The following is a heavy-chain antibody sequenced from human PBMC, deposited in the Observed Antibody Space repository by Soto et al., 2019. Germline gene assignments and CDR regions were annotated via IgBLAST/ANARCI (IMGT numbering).Heavy chain of an antibody. D-gene: IGHD3-3*01. V-gene: IGHV3-30*18. CDR3: AXDLDFGSGTEYYNGMGV. J-gene: IGHJ6*02. CDR1: GFTFSSYG. CDR2: ISYDGSNK. Sequence: PGGSLRLSCAASGFTFSSYGMHWVRQAPGKGLEWVAVISYDGSNKYYADSVKGRFTISRDNSKNTLYLQMNSLRAEDTAVYYRAXDLDFGSGTEYYNGMGVWGQGSTVAVSS.